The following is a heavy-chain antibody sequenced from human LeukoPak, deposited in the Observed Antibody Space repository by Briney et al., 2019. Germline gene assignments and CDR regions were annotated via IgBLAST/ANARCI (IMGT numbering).Heavy chain of an antibody. CDR1: GFTFSRYS. Sequence: GGSLRLSRAASGFTFSRYSMNWVRQAPGKRLEWLSSISSSSSYIFYAHSVKGRFSISRDTAKNSLYLQMNSLRAEDTAVYYCARDGHYYDSLTPFDYWGQGTLVTVSS. D-gene: IGHD3-22*01. CDR3: ARDGHYYDSLTPFDY. CDR2: ISSSSSYI. J-gene: IGHJ4*02. V-gene: IGHV3-21*01.